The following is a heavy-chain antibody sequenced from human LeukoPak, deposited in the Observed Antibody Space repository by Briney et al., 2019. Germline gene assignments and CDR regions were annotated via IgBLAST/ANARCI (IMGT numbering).Heavy chain of an antibody. Sequence: PGGSLRLSCAASGFAFSTYDMHWVRQATGKGLEWVSAIGIAGDTYYPGSVKGRFTISRENAKNFLYLQMNSLRAGDTAVYYCARGYVHAFDIWGQGTMVTVSS. J-gene: IGHJ3*02. CDR3: ARGYVHAFDI. V-gene: IGHV3-13*04. CDR2: IGIAGDT. CDR1: GFAFSTYD. D-gene: IGHD5-12*01.